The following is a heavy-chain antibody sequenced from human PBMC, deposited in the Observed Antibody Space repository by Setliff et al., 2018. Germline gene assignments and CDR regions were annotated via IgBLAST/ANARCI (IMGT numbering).Heavy chain of an antibody. CDR1: GYTLTNYY. D-gene: IGHD2-2*01. J-gene: IGHJ5*02. Sequence: ASVKVSCKASGYTLTNYYMHWVRQAPGQGLEWMGIINPSGGLTRYAQKFQGRVTMTRDTSTSTVYMEVSSLRSEDTAVYYCVRAPPTVVIPPGRAFFDPWGQGTLVTVSS. V-gene: IGHV1-46*01. CDR3: VRAPPTVVIPPGRAFFDP. CDR2: INPSGGLT.